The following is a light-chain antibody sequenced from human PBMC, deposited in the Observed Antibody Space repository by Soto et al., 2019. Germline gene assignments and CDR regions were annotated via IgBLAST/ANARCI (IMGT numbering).Light chain of an antibody. CDR3: QQYGTSPPFT. CDR2: GAS. Sequence: EIVLTQSPGTLSLSPGERATLSCRASQSVSSTYLAWYQQKPGQAPRVLVYGASNRATGIPDRFSGSGSGTDFTLTISRLEPEDFAVYFCQQYGTSPPFTFGQGTKVEIQ. J-gene: IGKJ2*01. V-gene: IGKV3-20*01. CDR1: QSVSSTY.